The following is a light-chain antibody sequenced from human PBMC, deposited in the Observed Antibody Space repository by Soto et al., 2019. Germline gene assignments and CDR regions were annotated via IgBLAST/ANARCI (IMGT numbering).Light chain of an antibody. CDR1: SSDVGGYNY. V-gene: IGLV2-14*01. CDR2: DVS. J-gene: IGLJ1*01. Sequence: QSALTQPASVSGSHGQSITISCTGTSSDVGGYNYVSWYQQHPGKAPKLMIYDVSNRPSGVSNRFSGSKSGNTAPLTISGLQAEDEADYYCSSYTSSSTQVFGTGTKLTVL. CDR3: SSYTSSSTQV.